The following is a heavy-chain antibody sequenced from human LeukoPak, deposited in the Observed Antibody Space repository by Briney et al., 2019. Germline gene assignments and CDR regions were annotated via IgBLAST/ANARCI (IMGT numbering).Heavy chain of an antibody. J-gene: IGHJ6*03. CDR1: GGSISSYY. D-gene: IGHD2-8*02. CDR3: ARDHPTPNTGYMDV. CDR2: IYYSGST. Sequence: PSETLSLTCTVSGGSISSYYWSWIRQPPGKGLEWIGYIYYSGSTNYNPSLKSRVTISVDTSKNQFSLKLSSVTAADTAVYYCARDHPTPNTGYMDVWGKGTTVTVSS. V-gene: IGHV4-59*01.